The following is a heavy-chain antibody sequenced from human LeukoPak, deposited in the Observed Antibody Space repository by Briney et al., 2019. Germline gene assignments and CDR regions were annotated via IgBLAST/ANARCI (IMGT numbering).Heavy chain of an antibody. V-gene: IGHV4-34*01. Sequence: SETLSLTCAVYGGSFSGYYWSWIRQHPGKGLEWIGEINHSGSTNYNPSLKSRVTISVDASKNQFSLKLSSVTAADTAVYYCARGGWELPEGSLDYWGQGTLVTVSS. D-gene: IGHD1-26*01. CDR1: GGSFSGYY. J-gene: IGHJ4*02. CDR2: INHSGST. CDR3: ARGGWELPEGSLDY.